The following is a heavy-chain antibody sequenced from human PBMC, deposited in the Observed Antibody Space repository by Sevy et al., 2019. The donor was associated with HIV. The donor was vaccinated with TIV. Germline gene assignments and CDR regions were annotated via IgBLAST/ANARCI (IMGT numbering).Heavy chain of an antibody. J-gene: IGHJ4*02. CDR1: GASFNDFY. CDR2: VNHREVT. Sequence: SETLSLTCTVYGASFNDFYWTWIRQPPGKGLEWIGEVNHREVTNYNPSLKSRVTISVDASNSQFSLELTSVTAADTAVYYCARFDTRIKIFGVPRGTYWGPGTLVTVSS. V-gene: IGHV4-34*01. D-gene: IGHD3-3*01. CDR3: ARFDTRIKIFGVPRGTY.